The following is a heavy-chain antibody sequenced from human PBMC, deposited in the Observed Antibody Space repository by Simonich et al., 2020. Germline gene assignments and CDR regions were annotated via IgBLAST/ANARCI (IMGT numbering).Heavy chain of an antibody. CDR1: GYTFTSYD. CDR3: ARGSGGMSRGYVDY. J-gene: IGHJ4*02. V-gene: IGHV1-8*03. CDR2: MNPNSGNT. Sequence: QVQLVPSGAEVKKPGASVKVSCTASGYTFTSYDLNWVRQSNGQGLEGMGWMNPNSGNTDYAMKFQGRVTITRNPSISTAYMERRSLRSEDTAVYYCARGSGGMSRGYVDYWGQGTLVTVSS. D-gene: IGHD2-15*01.